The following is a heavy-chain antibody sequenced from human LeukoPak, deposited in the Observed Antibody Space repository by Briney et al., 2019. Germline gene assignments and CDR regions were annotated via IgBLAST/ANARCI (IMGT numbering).Heavy chain of an antibody. D-gene: IGHD3-10*02. CDR2: ISGSGGST. V-gene: IGHV3-11*04. CDR1: GFTFCDSY. Sequence: GGSLRLSCAASGFTFCDSYMTWIRQAPGKGLEWVSAISGSGGSTYYADSVKGRFTISRDNAKNSLYLQMNSLRAEDTAVYYCAELGITMIGGVWGKGTTVTISS. J-gene: IGHJ6*04. CDR3: AELGITMIGGV.